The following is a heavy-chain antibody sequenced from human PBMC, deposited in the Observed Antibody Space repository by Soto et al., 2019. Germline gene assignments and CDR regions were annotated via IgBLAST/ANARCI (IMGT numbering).Heavy chain of an antibody. CDR2: ISYDGSNK. CDR3: AKLWFGELSPYYYYGMDV. V-gene: IGHV3-30*18. D-gene: IGHD3-10*01. J-gene: IGHJ6*02. CDR1: GFTFSSYG. Sequence: GGSLRLSCAASGFTFSSYGMHWVRQAPGKGLEWVAVISYDGSNKYYADSVKGRFTISRDNSKNTLYLQMNSLRAEDTAVYYCAKLWFGELSPYYYYGMDVWGQGTTVTVS.